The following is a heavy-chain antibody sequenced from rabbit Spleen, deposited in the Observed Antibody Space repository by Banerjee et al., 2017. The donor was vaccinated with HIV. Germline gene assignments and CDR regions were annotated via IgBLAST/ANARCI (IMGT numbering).Heavy chain of an antibody. Sequence: QEQLVESGGGLVRPEGSLTLTCKASGFTLSTYWICWVRQAPGKGLEWIGCLYAGSTAINDYATWAEGRLTISKTSSTTVTLQVTSLTAADTATYFCARDLTGVIGWNFGWWGPGTLVTVS. D-gene: IGHD1-1*01. J-gene: IGHJ4*01. V-gene: IGHV1S45*01. CDR3: ARDLTGVIGWNFGW. CDR1: GFTLSTYW. CDR2: LYAGSTAIN.